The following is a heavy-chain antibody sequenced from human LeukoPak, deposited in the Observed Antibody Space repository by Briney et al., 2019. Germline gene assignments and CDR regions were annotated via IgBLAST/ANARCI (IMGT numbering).Heavy chain of an antibody. J-gene: IGHJ6*03. Sequence: TSETLSLTCTVSGGSISSSSYYWGWIRQPPGKGLEWIGRIYYSGSTYYNPSLKSRVTISVDTSKNQFSLKLSSVTAADTAVYYCARITPYSSGWYYYYYYMDVWGKGTTVTVSS. V-gene: IGHV4-39*07. D-gene: IGHD6-19*01. CDR2: IYYSGST. CDR1: GGSISSSSYY. CDR3: ARITPYSSGWYYYYYYMDV.